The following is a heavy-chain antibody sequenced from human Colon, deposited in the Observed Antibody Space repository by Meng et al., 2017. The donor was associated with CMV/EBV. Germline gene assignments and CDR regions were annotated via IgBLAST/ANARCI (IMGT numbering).Heavy chain of an antibody. Sequence: LEWVGRIKSKTDGGTTDYAAPVKGRFTISRDDSKNTLYLQMNSLKIEGTAVYYCARGQYYPPFDYWGQGTLVTVSS. D-gene: IGHD3-10*01. J-gene: IGHJ4*02. CDR3: ARGQYYPPFDY. V-gene: IGHV3-15*05. CDR2: IKSKTDGGTT.